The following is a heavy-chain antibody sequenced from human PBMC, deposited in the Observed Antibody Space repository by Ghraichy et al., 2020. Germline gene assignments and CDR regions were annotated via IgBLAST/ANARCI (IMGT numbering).Heavy chain of an antibody. D-gene: IGHD1-26*01. CDR2: ISGSGGTI. CDR3: AKYSGGYPHYYYGMDV. J-gene: IGHJ6*02. CDR1: GFTFSTYA. Sequence: GGSLRLSCAASGFTFSTYAMTWVRQSPGKGLECVSSISGSGGTIDYADSVKGRFTISRDNSKNTLYLQMNSLRAEDTAAYYCAKYSGGYPHYYYGMDVWGQGTTVTVSS. V-gene: IGHV3-23*01.